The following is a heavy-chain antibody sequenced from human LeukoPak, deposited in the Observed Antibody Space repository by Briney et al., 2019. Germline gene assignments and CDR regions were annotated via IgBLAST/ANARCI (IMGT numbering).Heavy chain of an antibody. D-gene: IGHD6-13*01. V-gene: IGHV1-18*03. CDR3: ARAGIAAPNWFDP. CDR2: ISAYNGNT. CDR1: GYTFTSYG. J-gene: IGHJ5*02. Sequence: ASVKVSCKASGYTFTSYGISWVRQAPGQGLEWMGWISAYNGNTNYAQKLQGRVTMTRDMSTSTAYMELSSLRSEDMAVYYCARAGIAAPNWFDPWGQGTLVTVSS.